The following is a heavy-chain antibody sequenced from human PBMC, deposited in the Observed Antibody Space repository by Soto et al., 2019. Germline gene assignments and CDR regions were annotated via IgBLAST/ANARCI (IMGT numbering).Heavy chain of an antibody. D-gene: IGHD6-19*01. Sequence: GGSLRLSCAASGFTFSSYAMSWVRQAPGKGLEWVSAISGSGGSTYYADSVKGRFTISRDNSKNTLYLQMNSLRAEDTAVYYCAKAVTSYSSGWYVYWGQGTLVTVSS. CDR3: AKAVTSYSSGWYVY. CDR1: GFTFSSYA. J-gene: IGHJ4*02. CDR2: ISGSGGST. V-gene: IGHV3-23*01.